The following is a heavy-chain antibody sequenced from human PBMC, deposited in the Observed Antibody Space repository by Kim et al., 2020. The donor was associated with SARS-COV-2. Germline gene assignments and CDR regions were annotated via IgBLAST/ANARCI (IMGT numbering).Heavy chain of an antibody. CDR2: INPNSGGT. CDR1: GYTFTGYY. J-gene: IGHJ3*02. Sequence: ASVKVSCKASGYTFTGYYMHWVRQAPGQGLEWMGWINPNSGGTNYAQKFQGRVTMTRDTSISTAYMELSRLRSDDTAVYYCARDNRPSYYYDSSGSLGGAAFDIWGQGTMVTVSS. D-gene: IGHD3-22*01. CDR3: ARDNRPSYYYDSSGSLGGAAFDI. V-gene: IGHV1-2*02.